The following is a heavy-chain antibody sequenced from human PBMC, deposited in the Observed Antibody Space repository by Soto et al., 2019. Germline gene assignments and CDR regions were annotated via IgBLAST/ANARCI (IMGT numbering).Heavy chain of an antibody. CDR1: VGSLGGGGSS. CDR3: ARHQGYYYDSSGSFDY. J-gene: IGHJ4*02. CDR2: IYYSGST. D-gene: IGHD3-22*01. Sequence: LSLTCAVSVGSLGGGGSSWSWFRSPPGKGLEWIGYIYYSGSTNYNPSLKSRVTISVDTSKNQFSLKLSSVTAADTAVYYCARHQGYYYDSSGSFDYWGQGTLVTVSS. V-gene: IGHV4-61*08.